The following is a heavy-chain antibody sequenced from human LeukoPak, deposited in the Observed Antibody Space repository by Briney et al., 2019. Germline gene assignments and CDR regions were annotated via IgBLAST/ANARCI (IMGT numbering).Heavy chain of an antibody. D-gene: IGHD1-26*01. CDR2: VIPIFGTA. J-gene: IGHJ4*02. Sequence: SVKVSCKASGGTFSSYAISWVRQAPGQGLEWMGGVIPIFGTANYAQKFQGRVTITADESTSTAYMELSSLRSEDTAVYYCARGVDSGSPWSLDYWGQGTLVTVSS. V-gene: IGHV1-69*13. CDR3: ARGVDSGSPWSLDY. CDR1: GGTFSSYA.